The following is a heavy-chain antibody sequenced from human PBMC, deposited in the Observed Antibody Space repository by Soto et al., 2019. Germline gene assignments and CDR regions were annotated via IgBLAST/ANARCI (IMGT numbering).Heavy chain of an antibody. J-gene: IGHJ4*02. D-gene: IGHD2-2*02. Sequence: QVQLQQWGAGLLKPSETLSLTCAVYGGSFSGYYWSWIRQPPGKGLEWIGEINHSGSTNYNPSLKSRVTISVDASKNQFSLKLSSVTAADTAVYYCARAGHCSSTSCYTGGGTFDYWGQGTLVTVSS. CDR2: INHSGST. CDR3: ARAGHCSSTSCYTGGGTFDY. V-gene: IGHV4-34*01. CDR1: GGSFSGYY.